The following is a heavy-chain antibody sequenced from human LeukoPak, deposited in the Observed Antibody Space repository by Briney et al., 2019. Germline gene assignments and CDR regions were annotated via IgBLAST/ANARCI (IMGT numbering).Heavy chain of an antibody. D-gene: IGHD2-15*01. Sequence: GGSLRLSCAASGFTFSSYGLHWVRQAPGKGLEYVSPISNNGGSTYYANSVKGRFTIFRDNSKNTLYLQMGSLRPEDMAVYYCARSGYCSGGTCYVDYWGQGTLVTVSS. CDR1: GFTFSSYG. CDR2: ISNNGGST. J-gene: IGHJ4*02. CDR3: ARSGYCSGGTCYVDY. V-gene: IGHV3-64*01.